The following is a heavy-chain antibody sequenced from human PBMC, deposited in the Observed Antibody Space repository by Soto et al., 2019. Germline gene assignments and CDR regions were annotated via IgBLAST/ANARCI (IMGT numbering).Heavy chain of an antibody. D-gene: IGHD2-2*01. Sequence: SVKVSCTASGGTFSSYAISWVRQAPGQGLEWMGGIIPIFGTANYAQKFQGRVTITADESTSTAYMELSSLRSDDTAVYYCAREDADLDRGHDAFDIWGQGTMVTV. CDR3: AREDADLDRGHDAFDI. V-gene: IGHV1-69*13. CDR2: IIPIFGTA. CDR1: GGTFSSYA. J-gene: IGHJ3*02.